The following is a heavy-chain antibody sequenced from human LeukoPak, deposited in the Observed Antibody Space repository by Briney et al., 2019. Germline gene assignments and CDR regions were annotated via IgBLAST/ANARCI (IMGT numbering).Heavy chain of an antibody. D-gene: IGHD2-15*01. CDR2: FYYSGST. J-gene: IGHJ4*02. CDR3: ARGRTSYYYIDY. V-gene: IGHV4-59*08. CDR1: GGSISSYY. Sequence: SETLSLTCTVSGGSISSYYWSWIRQPPGKGLEWIGCFYYSGSTNYNPSLKSRVTISVDTSKNQFSLKLSSVTAADTAVYYCARGRTSYYYIDYWGQGTLVTVSS.